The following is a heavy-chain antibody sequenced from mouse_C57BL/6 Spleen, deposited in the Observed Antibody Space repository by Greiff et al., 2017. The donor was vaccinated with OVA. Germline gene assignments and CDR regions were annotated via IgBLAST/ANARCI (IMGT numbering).Heavy chain of an antibody. CDR2: IWSDGST. Sequence: VKLVESGPGLVAPSQSLSITCTVSGFSLTSYGVHWVRQPPGKGLEWLVVIWSDGSTTYNSAHKSRLSISKDNTKSQVFLKMNSLQTDDTAMYYCARHGGGYFDVWGTGTTVTVSS. J-gene: IGHJ1*03. V-gene: IGHV2-6-1*01. CDR1: GFSLTSYG. CDR3: ARHGGGYFDV.